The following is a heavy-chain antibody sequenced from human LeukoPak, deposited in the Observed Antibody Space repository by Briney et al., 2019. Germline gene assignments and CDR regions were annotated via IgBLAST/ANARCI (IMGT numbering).Heavy chain of an antibody. D-gene: IGHD2-8*01. CDR1: GGTFISYA. Sequence: SVTVSCKASGGTFISYAMSGVRQAPGQGREWMGGIFPICGTANYAQKVEGRVTITADKSTSTAYMELSSLRSEDTAVYYCARGSQIVLMVYATEDAFDIWGQGTMVTVSS. CDR3: ARGSQIVLMVYATEDAFDI. J-gene: IGHJ3*02. CDR2: IFPICGTA. V-gene: IGHV1-69*06.